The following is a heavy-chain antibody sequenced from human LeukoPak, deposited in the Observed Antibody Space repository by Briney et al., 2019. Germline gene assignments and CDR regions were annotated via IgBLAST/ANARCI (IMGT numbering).Heavy chain of an antibody. V-gene: IGHV3-11*01. CDR1: GFTFSDYY. D-gene: IGHD3-9*01. J-gene: IGHJ4*02. CDR2: ISSSGSTI. CDR3: AISPSYYDILTGSD. Sequence: GGSLRLSCAASGFTFSDYYMSWIRQAPGKGLEWVSYISSSGSTIYYADSVKGRFTISRDNAMNSLYLQMNSLRAEDTAVYYCAISPSYYDILTGSDWGQGTLVTVSS.